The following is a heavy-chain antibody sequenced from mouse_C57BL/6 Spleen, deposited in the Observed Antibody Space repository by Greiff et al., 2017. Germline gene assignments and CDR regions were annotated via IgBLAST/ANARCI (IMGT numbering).Heavy chain of an antibody. CDR2: ISSGSSTI. CDR3: ARRGDYSNYEEGAMDY. CDR1: GFTFSDYG. V-gene: IGHV5-17*01. D-gene: IGHD2-5*01. Sequence: EVQVVESGGGLVKPGGSLKLSCAASGFTFSDYGMHWVRQAPEKGLEWVAYISSGSSTIYYADTVKGRFTISRDNAMNTLFLQMTSQRSEDTAMYYWARRGDYSNYEEGAMDYWGQGTSVTVSS. J-gene: IGHJ4*01.